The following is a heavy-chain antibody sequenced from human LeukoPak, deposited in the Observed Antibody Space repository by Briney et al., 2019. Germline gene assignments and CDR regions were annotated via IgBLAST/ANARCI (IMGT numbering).Heavy chain of an antibody. CDR1: GFSFSTYA. V-gene: IGHV3-23*01. D-gene: IGHD6-13*01. CDR2: VSGSGDGSAGIT. Sequence: GGSLRLSCAASGFSFSTYAMSWVRQAPGKGLEWVSAVSGSGDGSAGITYYADSVKGRFTISRDNSKNTLFLQVNSLRGDDTAVYYCAKDFITAGSAFDYWGQGTLVTVSS. J-gene: IGHJ4*02. CDR3: AKDFITAGSAFDY.